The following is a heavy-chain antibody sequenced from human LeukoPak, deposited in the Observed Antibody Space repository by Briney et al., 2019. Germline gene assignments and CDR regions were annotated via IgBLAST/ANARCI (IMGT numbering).Heavy chain of an antibody. CDR1: GGTFSSYA. J-gene: IGHJ3*02. CDR2: ITPIFGTA. D-gene: IGHD3-22*01. V-gene: IGHV1-69*13. CDR3: ARDRIPQYYYDSSGYYPDAFDI. Sequence: SVKVSCKASGGTFSSYAISWVRQTPGQGLEWMGGITPIFGTANYAQKFQGRVTITADESTSTAYMELSSLRSEDTAVYYCARDRIPQYYYDSSGYYPDAFDIWGQGTMVTVSS.